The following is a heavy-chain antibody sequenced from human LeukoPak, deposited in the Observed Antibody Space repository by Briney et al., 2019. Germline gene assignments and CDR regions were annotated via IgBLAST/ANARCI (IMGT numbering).Heavy chain of an antibody. V-gene: IGHV3-11*01. J-gene: IGHJ4*02. CDR3: ARAFKDSPYYNFDC. CDR2: ISGSGRTI. Sequence: GGSLRLSCAASGFIFSDYYMSWIRQAPGKGLEWVSYISGSGRTIYYADSVKGRFTISRDNAKNSLYLQMNSLRADDTAVYYCARAFKDSPYYNFDCWGQGTLVTVSS. D-gene: IGHD3-10*01. CDR1: GFIFSDYY.